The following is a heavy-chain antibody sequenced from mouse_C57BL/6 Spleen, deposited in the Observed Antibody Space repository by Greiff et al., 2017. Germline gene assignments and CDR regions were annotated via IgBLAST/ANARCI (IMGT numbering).Heavy chain of an antibody. Sequence: VQLQQSGAELVRPGASVKLSCKASGYTFTDYYINWVKQRPGQGLEWIARIYPGSGNTYYNEKFKGKATLTAEKSSSTAYMQLSSLTSEDSAVYFCARGPGGTGTDYWGQGTTLTVSS. CDR1: GYTFTDYY. V-gene: IGHV1-76*01. D-gene: IGHD4-1*01. CDR2: IYPGSGNT. CDR3: ARGPGGTGTDY. J-gene: IGHJ2*01.